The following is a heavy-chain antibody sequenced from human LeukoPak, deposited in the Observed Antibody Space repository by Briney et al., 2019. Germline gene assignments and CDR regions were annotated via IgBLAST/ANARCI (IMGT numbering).Heavy chain of an antibody. CDR2: ISGSGGST. D-gene: IGHD6-13*01. CDR1: GFTFSSYA. V-gene: IGHV3-23*01. J-gene: IGHJ3*02. Sequence: GGSLRLPCAASGFTFSSYAMSWVRQAPGKGLEWVSAISGSGGSTYYADSVKGRFTISRDNSKNTLYLQMNSLRAEDTAVYYCAKVYGYSSSWYKVDAFDIWGQGTMVTVSS. CDR3: AKVYGYSSSWYKVDAFDI.